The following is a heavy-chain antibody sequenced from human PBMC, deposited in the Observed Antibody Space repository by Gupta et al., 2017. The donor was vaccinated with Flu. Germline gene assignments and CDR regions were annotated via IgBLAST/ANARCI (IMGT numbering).Heavy chain of an antibody. Sequence: QVQLAQSGAAVRKPGASVKVSCEASGYTFVDYYVHWVRQAPGQGPEWMGWVNPYTGRTNYAQRFQGRVTMTTDTSITTAYMELSSLTSDDTAFYYCARAPSIAGWYFDLWGRGTLVTVSS. V-gene: IGHV1-2*02. CDR2: VNPYTGRT. CDR1: GYTFVDYY. CDR3: ARAPSIAGWYFDL. J-gene: IGHJ2*01. D-gene: IGHD2/OR15-2a*01.